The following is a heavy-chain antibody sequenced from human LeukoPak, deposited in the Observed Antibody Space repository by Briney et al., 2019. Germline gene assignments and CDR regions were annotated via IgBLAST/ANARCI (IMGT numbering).Heavy chain of an antibody. Sequence: GGSLRLSCAASGFTFSSYAMRWVRPAPGKGLEWVAVISYDGSNKYYADSVKGRFTISRDNSKNTLYLQMNSLRAEDTAVYYCARVEDGPAAILYGSGSDYWGQGTLVTVSS. V-gene: IGHV3-30-3*01. CDR1: GFTFSSYA. D-gene: IGHD3-10*01. CDR3: ARVEDGPAAILYGSGSDY. J-gene: IGHJ4*02. CDR2: ISYDGSNK.